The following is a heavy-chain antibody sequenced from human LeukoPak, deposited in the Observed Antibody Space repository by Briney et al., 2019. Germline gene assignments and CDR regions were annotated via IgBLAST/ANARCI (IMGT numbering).Heavy chain of an antibody. CDR1: GASFSGYY. D-gene: IGHD3-10*01. V-gene: IGHV4-34*01. CDR3: ARPMVRGAPHKYWHFDL. Sequence: ASETLSLTCAVYGASFSGYYWTWIRQPPGKGLEWIGDINHLGTTNCNPSLKSRVTISVDTSKNQLSLKLNSVTAADTAVYYCARPMVRGAPHKYWHFDLWGRGTLVTVSS. CDR2: INHLGTT. J-gene: IGHJ2*01.